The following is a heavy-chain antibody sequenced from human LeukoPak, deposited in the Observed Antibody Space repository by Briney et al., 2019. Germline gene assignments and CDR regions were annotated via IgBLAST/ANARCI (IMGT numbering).Heavy chain of an antibody. Sequence: PGGSLRLSCAASGXTFSSFAMTWVRQAPGKGLEWVSAITGSGDSTYYADSVKGRFTISRDNSKNTLYVQMNSLRAEDTAVYYCAKGGSSQPDYFNYWGQGTLVTVSS. CDR1: GXTFSSFA. J-gene: IGHJ4*02. CDR3: AKGGSSQPDYFNY. D-gene: IGHD6-6*01. CDR2: ITGSGDST. V-gene: IGHV3-23*01.